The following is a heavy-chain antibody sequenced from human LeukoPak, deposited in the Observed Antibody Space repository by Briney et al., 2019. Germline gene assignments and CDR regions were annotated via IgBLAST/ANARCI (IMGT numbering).Heavy chain of an antibody. CDR3: ARDKKGYCSSTSCYREEIFQY. D-gene: IGHD2-2*01. CDR1: GYTFTAYY. CDR2: ISPYTGGT. Sequence: ASVQVSCKASGYTFTAYYIHWVRQAPGQGLEWMGWISPYTGGTNYAQKFQGRVTITRDTSSNTVYMDLNSLTSDDTALYYCARDKKGYCSSTSCYREEIFQYWGQGPLVTVSS. V-gene: IGHV1-2*02. J-gene: IGHJ4*02.